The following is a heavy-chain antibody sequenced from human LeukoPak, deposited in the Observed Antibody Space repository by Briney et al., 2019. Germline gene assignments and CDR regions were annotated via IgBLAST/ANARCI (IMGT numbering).Heavy chain of an antibody. V-gene: IGHV4-59*12. CDR2: IYYSGST. Sequence: PSETLSLTCTVSGGSISSYYWSWIRQPPGKGLEWIGYIYYSGSTNYNPSLKSRVTISVDTSKNQFSLKLSSVTAADTAVYYCARRGTYYDFWSGYYAFDYWGQGTLVTVSS. CDR3: ARRGTYYDFWSGYYAFDY. CDR1: GGSISSYY. J-gene: IGHJ4*02. D-gene: IGHD3-3*01.